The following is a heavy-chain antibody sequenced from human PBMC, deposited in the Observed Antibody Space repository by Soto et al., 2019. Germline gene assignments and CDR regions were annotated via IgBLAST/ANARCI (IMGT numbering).Heavy chain of an antibody. Sequence: ASVKVSCKASGGTFSSYAISWVRQAPGQGLEWMGGIIPIFGNTNYAQKLQGRVTMTTDTSTSTAYMELRSLRSDDTAVYYCARHYDILTGPRGNWFDPWGQGTLVTVS. V-gene: IGHV1-18*01. CDR1: GGTFSSYA. D-gene: IGHD3-9*01. CDR3: ARHYDILTGPRGNWFDP. J-gene: IGHJ5*02. CDR2: IIPIFGNT.